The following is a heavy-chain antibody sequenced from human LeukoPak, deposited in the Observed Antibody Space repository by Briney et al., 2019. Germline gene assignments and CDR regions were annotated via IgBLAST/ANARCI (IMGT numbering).Heavy chain of an antibody. V-gene: IGHV3-30*02. D-gene: IGHD3-22*01. Sequence: GGFLRLSCAASGFTFSSYGMHWVRQAPGKGLEWVAFIRYDGSNKYYADSVKGRFTISRDNSKNTLYLQMNSLRAEDTAVYYCAKYRRFTYYYDSSGYIDYWGQGTLVTVSS. J-gene: IGHJ4*02. CDR3: AKYRRFTYYYDSSGYIDY. CDR1: GFTFSSYG. CDR2: IRYDGSNK.